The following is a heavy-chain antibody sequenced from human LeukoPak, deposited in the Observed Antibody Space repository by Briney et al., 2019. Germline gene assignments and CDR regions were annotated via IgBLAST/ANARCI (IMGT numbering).Heavy chain of an antibody. CDR3: ARSNYGGQGAGDNWFDP. D-gene: IGHD4-23*01. Sequence: ASVKVSCKAAAYTFTHYYVHWVRRAPGQELEWMGGMNPNISVRNYAQKFQGSVTTTRDTSISTAYMDLSSLTSEDTAVYYCARSNYGGQGAGDNWFDPWGQGTLVTVSS. CDR2: MNPNISVR. CDR1: AYTFTHYY. J-gene: IGHJ5*02. V-gene: IGHV1-2*02.